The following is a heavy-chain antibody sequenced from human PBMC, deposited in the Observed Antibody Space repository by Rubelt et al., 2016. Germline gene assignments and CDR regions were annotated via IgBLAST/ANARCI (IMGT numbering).Heavy chain of an antibody. J-gene: IGHJ4*02. V-gene: IGHV4-59*01. CDR3: ARAYYYGSGSYFPVDY. Sequence: QVQLQESGPGLVKPSETLSLTCTVSGGSISSYYWNWIRQSPGKGLEWIGYIYYSGSTNYSPSLKGRVTISVDTSKNQFSLKLGSVTAADTAVYYCARAYYYGSGSYFPVDYWGQGTLVTVSS. D-gene: IGHD3-10*01. CDR2: IYYSGST. CDR1: GGSISSYY.